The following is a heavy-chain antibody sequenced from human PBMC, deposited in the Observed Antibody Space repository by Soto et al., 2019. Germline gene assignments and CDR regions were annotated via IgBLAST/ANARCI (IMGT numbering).Heavy chain of an antibody. D-gene: IGHD3-3*01. Sequence: QVQLVESGGGVVQPGRSLRLSCAASGFTFSSYGMHWVRQAPGKGLEWVAVIWYDGSNKYYADSVKGRFTISRDNSKNTLYLQMNSLRAEDTAVYYCAREGTYDFWSGYYTYYGMDGWGQGTTVTVSS. CDR1: GFTFSSYG. J-gene: IGHJ6*02. CDR2: IWYDGSNK. V-gene: IGHV3-33*01. CDR3: AREGTYDFWSGYYTYYGMDG.